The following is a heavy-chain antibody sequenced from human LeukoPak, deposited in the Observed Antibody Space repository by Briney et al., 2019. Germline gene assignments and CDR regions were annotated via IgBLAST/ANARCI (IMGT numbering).Heavy chain of an antibody. V-gene: IGHV4-61*02. Sequence: PSETLSLTCTVSGGSISSGSYYWSWIRQPAGKGLEWIGRIYTSGSANYNPSLKSRVTISVDTSKNQFSLKLSSVTAADTAVYYCAREGHPSGYYYYHMDVWGKGTTVTISS. CDR3: AREGHPSGYYYYHMDV. CDR2: IYTSGSA. J-gene: IGHJ6*03. CDR1: GGSISSGSYY.